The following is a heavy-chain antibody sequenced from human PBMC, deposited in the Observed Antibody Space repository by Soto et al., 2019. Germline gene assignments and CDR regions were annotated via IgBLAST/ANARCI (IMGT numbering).Heavy chain of an antibody. J-gene: IGHJ6*02. D-gene: IGHD5-12*01. Sequence: QVQLQESGPGLVKPSETLSLTCTVSGASISNAYWSWIRQAAGKRLEWIGRIHSSGTFNYNPSLKSRVSISRDTSTNQISLNLSSVTAADTAVYYCAGDNIVSKGYGMDVWGQGTTVTVSS. CDR3: AGDNIVSKGYGMDV. CDR2: IHSSGTF. V-gene: IGHV4-4*07. CDR1: GASISNAY.